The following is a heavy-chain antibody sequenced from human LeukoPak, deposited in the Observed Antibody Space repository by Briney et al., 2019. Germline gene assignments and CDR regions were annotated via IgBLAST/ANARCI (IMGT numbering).Heavy chain of an antibody. CDR1: GNYW. Sequence: GGSPRLSCAASGNYWMHWVRQAPGKGLVWVSHINSDGSWTSYADSVKGRFTISKDNAKNTVYLQMNNLRTEDTAVYYCVSFYETYWGRGTLVTVSS. V-gene: IGHV3-74*01. CDR2: INSDGSWT. D-gene: IGHD2-2*01. J-gene: IGHJ4*02. CDR3: VSFYETY.